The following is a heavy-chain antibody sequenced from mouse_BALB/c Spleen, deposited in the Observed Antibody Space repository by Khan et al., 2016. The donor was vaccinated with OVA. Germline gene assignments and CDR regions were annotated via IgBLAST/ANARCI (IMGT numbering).Heavy chain of an antibody. CDR1: GYSITSEYT. V-gene: IGHV3-2*02. CDR3: TRKDYYDYDPFPY. D-gene: IGHD2-4*01. Sequence: EVQLQESGPGLVKPSQSLSLTCTVTGYSITSEYTWNWIRQFPGNKLEWMGFISYSGNTRYNPSLKSRISITRGTSKNQFFLQLNSVTSEDTATYYCTRKDYYDYDPFPYWGQGTLVTVSA. J-gene: IGHJ3*01. CDR2: ISYSGNT.